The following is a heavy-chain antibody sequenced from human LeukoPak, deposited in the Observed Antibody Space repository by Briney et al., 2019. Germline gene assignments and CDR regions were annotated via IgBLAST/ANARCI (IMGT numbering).Heavy chain of an antibody. J-gene: IGHJ4*02. CDR1: GYSFTSYW. Sequence: NRGESLKISCKGSGYSFTSYWIGWVRQMPGKGLEWMVIIYPGDSDTSYSPSFQGQVTISADKSISPAYLQWSSLKASDTAMYYCAIYYDSSGYARWWGQGTLVTVSS. V-gene: IGHV5-51*01. CDR3: AIYYDSSGYARW. CDR2: IYPGDSDT. D-gene: IGHD3-22*01.